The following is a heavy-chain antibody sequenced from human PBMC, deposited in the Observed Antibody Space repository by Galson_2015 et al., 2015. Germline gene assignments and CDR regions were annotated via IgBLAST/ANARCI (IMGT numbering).Heavy chain of an antibody. CDR3: ARGGPRENYDFWSGYYIGYYYYYYMDV. D-gene: IGHD3-3*01. CDR2: IYHSGST. Sequence: ETLSLTCAVSGGSISSSNWWSWVRPPPGKGLEWIGEIYHSGSTNYNPSLKSRVTISVDKSKNQFSLKLSSVTAADTAVYYCARGGPRENYDFWSGYYIGYYYYYYMDVWGKGTTVTVSS. CDR1: GGSISSSNW. J-gene: IGHJ6*03. V-gene: IGHV4-4*02.